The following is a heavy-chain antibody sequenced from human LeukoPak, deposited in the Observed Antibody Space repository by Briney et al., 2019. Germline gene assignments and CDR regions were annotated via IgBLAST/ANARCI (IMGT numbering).Heavy chain of an antibody. J-gene: IGHJ4*02. V-gene: IGHV3-74*03. CDR3: ARDGGSSWYFDY. D-gene: IGHD6-13*01. Sequence: GGSLRLSCAASGFSFSATWMHWVRQSPGKGLVWVARITSDGFSTTYAESVKGRFTISRDNAKNSLYLQMSSLRAEDTAVYYCARDGGSSWYFDYWGQGTLVTVSS. CDR2: ITSDGFST. CDR1: GFSFSATW.